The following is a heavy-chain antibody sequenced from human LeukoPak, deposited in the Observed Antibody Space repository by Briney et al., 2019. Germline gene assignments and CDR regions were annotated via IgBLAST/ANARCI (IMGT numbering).Heavy chain of an antibody. CDR2: IYYSGST. Sequence: SETLSLTCTVSGGSFSSYYWSWIRQRPGKGLECIVYIYYSGSTDYNPSLKSRVTISVDRSKNQFSLKVRSVTAADTAVYYCARGSVVGATTGVDPWGQGTLVTVSS. V-gene: IGHV4-59*01. CDR1: GGSFSSYY. CDR3: ARGSVVGATTGVDP. D-gene: IGHD1-26*01. J-gene: IGHJ5*02.